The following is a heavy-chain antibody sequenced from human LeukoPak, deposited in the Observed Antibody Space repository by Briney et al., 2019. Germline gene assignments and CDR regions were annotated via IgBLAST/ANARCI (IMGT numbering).Heavy chain of an antibody. J-gene: IGHJ6*03. CDR1: GYSIISGFY. CDR3: ARGRVSSSTWYSTYYYFFYMDF. V-gene: IGHV4-38-2*02. CDR2: IHHRGST. Sequence: SETLSLTCTVSGYSIISGFYWGWIRQPPGKGLEWIGSIHHRGSTYYNPSLKSRVTISLDTSKNQFSLNLTSVTAADTAMYYCARGRVSSSTWYSTYYYFFYMDFWGKGTTVTVSS. D-gene: IGHD4-11*01.